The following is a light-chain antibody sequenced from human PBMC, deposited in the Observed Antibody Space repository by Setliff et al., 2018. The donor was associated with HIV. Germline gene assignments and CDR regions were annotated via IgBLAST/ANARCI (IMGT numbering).Light chain of an antibody. Sequence: QSALTQPASVSGSPGQSITISCTGTSSDIGTYKYVSWYQQHPGKAPKLMNFEVNKRPSGVSDRFSGSKSGYTASLTISGLQAEDEADYYCSSYTTITTLKFGTGTKFTVL. CDR3: SSYTTITTLK. V-gene: IGLV2-14*01. CDR2: EVN. CDR1: SSDIGTYKY. J-gene: IGLJ1*01.